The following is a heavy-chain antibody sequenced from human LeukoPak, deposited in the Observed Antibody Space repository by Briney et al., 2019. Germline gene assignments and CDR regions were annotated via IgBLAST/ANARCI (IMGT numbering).Heavy chain of an antibody. CDR3: ARATQRYCSGTTCFPYWFDP. D-gene: IGHD2-2*01. J-gene: IGHJ5*02. CDR2: INHRGST. CDR1: GGSFSGYL. Sequence: PSETLSLTCAVYGGSFSGYLWSWIRQPPGKGLEWIGEINHRGSTNYNPSLKSRVTMSVDTSRRQFSLMLSSVTAADTAVYYCARATQRYCSGTTCFPYWFDPWGQGTLVTVSS. V-gene: IGHV4-34*01.